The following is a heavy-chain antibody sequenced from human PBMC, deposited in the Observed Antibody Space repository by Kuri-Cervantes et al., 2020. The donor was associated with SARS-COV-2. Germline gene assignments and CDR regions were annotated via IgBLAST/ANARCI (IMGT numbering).Heavy chain of an antibody. V-gene: IGHV3-49*03. CDR2: IRSKAHGGTT. Sequence: GESLKISCIGSGFTFGDYAMRWFRQAPGKGLEWVGFIRSKAHGGTTEYAASVKGRFTISRDDSKSIASLQMNSLKTEDTAVYYCAKGVVGVGYSVPLQGSGEPYGMDVWGQGTTVTVSS. CDR3: AKGVVGVGYSVPLQGSGEPYGMDV. CDR1: GFTFGDYA. D-gene: IGHD3-10*01. J-gene: IGHJ6*02.